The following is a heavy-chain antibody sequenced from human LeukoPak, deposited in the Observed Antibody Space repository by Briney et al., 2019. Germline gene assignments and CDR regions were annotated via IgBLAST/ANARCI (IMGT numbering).Heavy chain of an antibody. CDR3: ARVYDFWSGYYFDY. V-gene: IGHV3-30-3*01. D-gene: IGHD3-3*01. Sequence: GGSLRLSCAASGFTFSSYAMHWVRQAPGKGLEWVAVISYDGSNKYYADSVKGRFTTSRDNSKNTLYLQMNSLRAEDTAVYYCARVYDFWSGYYFDYWGQGTLVTVSS. CDR2: ISYDGSNK. CDR1: GFTFSSYA. J-gene: IGHJ4*02.